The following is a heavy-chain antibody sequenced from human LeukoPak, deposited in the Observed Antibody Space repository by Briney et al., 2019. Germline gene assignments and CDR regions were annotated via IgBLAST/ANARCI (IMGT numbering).Heavy chain of an antibody. CDR3: ARDFSGYDYYYYYMDV. CDR1: GFTFSSYW. V-gene: IGHV3-7*01. J-gene: IGHJ6*03. CDR2: IKQDGSEK. Sequence: GGSLRLSCAASGFTFSSYWMSWVRQAPGKGLEWVANIKQDGSEKYYVDSVKGRFTISRDNAKNSLYLQMNSLRAEDTAVYYCARDFSGYDYYYYYMDVWGKGTTVTVSS. D-gene: IGHD5-12*01.